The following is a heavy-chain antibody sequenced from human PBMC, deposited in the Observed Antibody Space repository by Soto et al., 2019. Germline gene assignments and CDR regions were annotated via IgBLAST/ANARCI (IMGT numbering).Heavy chain of an antibody. CDR1: GGSISGYF. D-gene: IGHD1-26*01. CDR3: ARTGRGGD. Sequence: QLQLQESGPGLVKPSETLSLTCTVSGGSISGYFWSWIRQPPGRGLEWIGYMHSSGSTKFNPSLKSRVSISIDTSKNQFSLNLTPVTAADTAVYYCARTGRGGDWGQGTLVTVSP. J-gene: IGHJ4*02. CDR2: MHSSGST. V-gene: IGHV4-59*01.